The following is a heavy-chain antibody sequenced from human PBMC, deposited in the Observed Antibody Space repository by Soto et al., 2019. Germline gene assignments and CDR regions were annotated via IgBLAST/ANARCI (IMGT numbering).Heavy chain of an antibody. Sequence: PGGSLRLSCAASGLTISRHWMHWVRRAPGKGLVWVSRINGDGSRSNYADAVKGRFTISRDNAKNMLYLQMNSLRAEDTAVYYCAREVAPAALPPSSLMDLWGQGTTVTVSS. CDR3: AREVAPAALPPSSLMDL. CDR1: GLTISRHW. D-gene: IGHD2-2*01. CDR2: INGDGSRS. J-gene: IGHJ6*02. V-gene: IGHV3-74*01.